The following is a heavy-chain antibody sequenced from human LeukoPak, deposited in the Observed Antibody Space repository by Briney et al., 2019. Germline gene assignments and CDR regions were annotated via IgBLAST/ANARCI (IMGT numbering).Heavy chain of an antibody. D-gene: IGHD2-8*02. CDR1: GFTFRNYG. V-gene: IGHV3-33*01. CDR2: IWYDGSNE. Sequence: GTSLRLSCVTSGFTFRNYGMHWVRQAPGKGLEWVAVIWYDGSNEYYADSVQGRFTISRDNSKNTQYLQMSSLKAEDTALYYCARWRGTGGSSDYWGQGTLVTVSS. CDR3: ARWRGTGGSSDY. J-gene: IGHJ4*02.